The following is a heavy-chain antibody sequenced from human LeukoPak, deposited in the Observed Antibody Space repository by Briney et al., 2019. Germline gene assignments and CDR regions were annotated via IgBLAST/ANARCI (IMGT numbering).Heavy chain of an antibody. CDR1: GFTFSDYS. Sequence: GGSLRLSCAASGFTFSDYSMNWVRQAPGKGLEWVSYISSSSSTIYYADSVKGRFTISRDNAKNSLYLQMNRLRAEDTAVYYCARDRNDSSGYYYGYWGQGTPVTVSS. CDR2: ISSSSSTI. J-gene: IGHJ4*02. V-gene: IGHV3-48*04. CDR3: ARDRNDSSGYYYGY. D-gene: IGHD3-22*01.